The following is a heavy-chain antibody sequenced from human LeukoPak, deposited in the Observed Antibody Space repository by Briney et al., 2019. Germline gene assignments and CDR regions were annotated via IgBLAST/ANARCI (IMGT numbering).Heavy chain of an antibody. CDR3: ARDVVGCSGGSCYSAFYFDY. J-gene: IGHJ4*02. CDR2: INQDGSEK. D-gene: IGHD2-15*01. V-gene: IGHV3-7*01. CDR1: GFTFSTYW. Sequence: GGSLRLSCAASGFTFSTYWMTWVRQAPGKGLEWVANINQDGSEKYYVDSVKGRFTISRDNAKNSLYLQMNSLRAEDTAVYYCARDVVGCSGGSCYSAFYFDYWGQGTLVTVSS.